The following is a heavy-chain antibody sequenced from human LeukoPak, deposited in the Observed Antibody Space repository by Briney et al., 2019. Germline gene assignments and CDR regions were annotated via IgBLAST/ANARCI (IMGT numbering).Heavy chain of an antibody. CDR2: IYPGDSDT. Sequence: GESLKISCKGSGYSFTSYWIGWVRQLPGKGLEWMGIIYPGDSDTRYSPSFQGQVTISADKSISTAYLQWSSLKASGTAMYYCATTVTDYAFDIWGQGTMVTVSS. CDR1: GYSFTSYW. J-gene: IGHJ3*02. V-gene: IGHV5-51*01. CDR3: ATTVTDYAFDI. D-gene: IGHD4-17*01.